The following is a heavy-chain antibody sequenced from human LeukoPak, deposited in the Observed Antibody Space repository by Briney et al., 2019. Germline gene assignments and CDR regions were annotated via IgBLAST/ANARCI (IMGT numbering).Heavy chain of an antibody. CDR1: GGSVSGYY. CDR3: ARERKNYYDYMDV. V-gene: IGHV4-59*02. Sequence: SETLSLTCSVSGGSVSGYYWSWVRQTPGKGLEWIGYIYHRGATKYNPSLQSRVTISVDTSKNQFSLKVTSVTAADTAVYYCARERKNYYDYMDVWGKGTTVTVSS. J-gene: IGHJ6*03. CDR2: IYHRGAT.